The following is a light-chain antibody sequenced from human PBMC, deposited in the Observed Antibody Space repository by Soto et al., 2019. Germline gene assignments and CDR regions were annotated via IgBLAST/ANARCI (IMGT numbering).Light chain of an antibody. Sequence: EIVLTQSPATVSLSPGERATLSCRASQSVSSYLAWYQQKPGQPPRLLIYDASNRATGIPARFSGSGSGTDSTLTINSLEPEDVAVYYCQQRSSWPRTFGQGTKVEI. CDR2: DAS. V-gene: IGKV3-11*01. CDR1: QSVSSY. J-gene: IGKJ1*01. CDR3: QQRSSWPRT.